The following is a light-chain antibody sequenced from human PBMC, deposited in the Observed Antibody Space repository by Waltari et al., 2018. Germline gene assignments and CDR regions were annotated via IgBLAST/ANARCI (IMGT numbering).Light chain of an antibody. J-gene: IGLJ2*01. CDR1: NNDIGSYNL. CDR3: CSYAGTPRVV. V-gene: IGLV2-23*02. Sequence: QYALTQPASVSGSPGQSITISCTGTNNDIGSYNLVSWYQQHPGKAPKVIIFEVNKRPSGVSNRFSGSKSGNTASLTVSGLHPEDEADYYCCSYAGTPRVVFGGGTKLTVL. CDR2: EVN.